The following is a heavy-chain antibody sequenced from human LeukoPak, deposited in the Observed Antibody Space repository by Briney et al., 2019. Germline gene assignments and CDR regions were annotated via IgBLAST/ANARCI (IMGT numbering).Heavy chain of an antibody. D-gene: IGHD6-6*01. J-gene: IGHJ4*02. Sequence: GGSLRLSCAASGFTFSNAWMSWVRQAPGKGLEWVSAISGSGGSTYYADSVKGRFTISRDNSKNTLYLQMNSLRAEDTAVYYCAIEYSSSSEDYWGQGTLVTVSS. CDR2: ISGSGGST. V-gene: IGHV3-23*01. CDR1: GFTFSNAW. CDR3: AIEYSSSSEDY.